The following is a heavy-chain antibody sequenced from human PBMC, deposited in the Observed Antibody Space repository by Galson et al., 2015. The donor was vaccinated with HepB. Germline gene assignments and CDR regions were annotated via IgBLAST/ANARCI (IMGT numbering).Heavy chain of an antibody. CDR1: GGTFSSYA. V-gene: IGHV1-69*10. Sequence: SVKVSCKASGGTFSSYAISWVRQAPGQGLEWMGGIVPILGIANYAQKFQGRVTITADKSTSTAYMELSSLRSEDTAVYYCARDLGRTTVVTPGGYWGQGTPVTVSS. CDR2: IVPILGIA. J-gene: IGHJ4*02. D-gene: IGHD4-23*01. CDR3: ARDLGRTTVVTPGGY.